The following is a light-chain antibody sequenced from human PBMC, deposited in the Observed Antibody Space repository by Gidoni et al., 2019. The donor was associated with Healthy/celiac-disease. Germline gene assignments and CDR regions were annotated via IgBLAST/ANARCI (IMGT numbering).Light chain of an antibody. Sequence: EIGLTQSPGTLSLSPGERATPSCRDSQSVSSSYLAWYQQKPGQAPRLLIYGASSRATGIPSRFSGSGSGTDFTLTISSLQPEDIAIYYCQQYGNSAPTFXQXTKVEIK. V-gene: IGKV3-20*01. CDR2: GAS. CDR3: QQYGNSAPT. CDR1: QSVSSSY. J-gene: IGKJ2*01.